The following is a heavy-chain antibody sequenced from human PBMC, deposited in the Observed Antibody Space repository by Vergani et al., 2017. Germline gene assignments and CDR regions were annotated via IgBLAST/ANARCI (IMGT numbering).Heavy chain of an antibody. D-gene: IGHD1/OR15-1a*01. CDR1: GFIFSDYY. Sequence: QVQLVASGGGLVRPGGSLRLSCAASGFIFSDYYMTWIRQTPGKGLEWLAHISDGGETKMYAESLKGRFTVSRDNTKNLLILQMKTLKVDDTATYYCGRKQSPASLMDKPIDMWGQGTLVTVS. J-gene: IGHJ4*02. CDR3: GRKQSPASLMDKPIDM. V-gene: IGHV3-11*01. CDR2: ISDGGETK.